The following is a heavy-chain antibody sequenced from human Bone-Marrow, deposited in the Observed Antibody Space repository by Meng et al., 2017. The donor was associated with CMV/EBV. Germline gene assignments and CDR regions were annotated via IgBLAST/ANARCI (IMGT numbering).Heavy chain of an antibody. D-gene: IGHD5-18*01. Sequence: QVQLVQSGAEVKKPGASANVSCKASCYTFTSYGISWVRQAPGQGLEWMGWISAYNGNTNYAQKLQGRVTMTTDTSTSTAYMELRSLRSDDTAVYYCASSAAMVGNFDYWGQGTLVTVSS. J-gene: IGHJ4*02. CDR1: CYTFTSYG. V-gene: IGHV1-18*01. CDR2: ISAYNGNT. CDR3: ASSAAMVGNFDY.